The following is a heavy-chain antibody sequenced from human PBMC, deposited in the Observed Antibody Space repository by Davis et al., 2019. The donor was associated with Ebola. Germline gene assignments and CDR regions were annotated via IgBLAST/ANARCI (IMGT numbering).Heavy chain of an antibody. CDR1: GYTFTSYA. Sequence: SVKVSCKASGYTFTSYAISWVRQAPGQGLEWMGGIIPIFGTANYAQKFQGRVTITADESTSTAYMELSSLRSEDTAVYYCARGPGYSYENSFDYWGQGTLVTVSS. CDR2: IIPIFGTA. CDR3: ARGPGYSYENSFDY. V-gene: IGHV1-69*13. J-gene: IGHJ4*02. D-gene: IGHD5-18*01.